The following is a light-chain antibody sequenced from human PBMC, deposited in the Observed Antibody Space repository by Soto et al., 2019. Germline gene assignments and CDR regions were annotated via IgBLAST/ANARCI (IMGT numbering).Light chain of an antibody. Sequence: DIQMTQSPSSLSAFVGDRVTITCRASQGISNYLAWYQQIPGKVPKLLIYAASTLQSGVPSRFSGSGSGTDFPLTIKNLQPEDVATYYCQKYDSAPKTFGQGTKVEIK. CDR1: QGISNY. V-gene: IGKV1-27*01. CDR2: AAS. CDR3: QKYDSAPKT. J-gene: IGKJ1*01.